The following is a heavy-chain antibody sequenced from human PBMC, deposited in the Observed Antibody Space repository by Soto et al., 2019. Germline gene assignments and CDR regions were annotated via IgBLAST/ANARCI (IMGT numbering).Heavy chain of an antibody. V-gene: IGHV5-51*01. D-gene: IGHD3-10*01. CDR3: ASTLTYYYGSGSYPHAFDI. CDR1: GYSFTSYW. CDR2: IYPGDSDT. J-gene: IGHJ3*02. Sequence: GESLKISCKGSGYSFTSYWIGWVRQMPGKGLEWMGIIYPGDSDTRYSPSFQGQVTISADESISTAYLQWSSLKASDTAMYYCASTLTYYYGSGSYPHAFDIWGQGTMVTVSS.